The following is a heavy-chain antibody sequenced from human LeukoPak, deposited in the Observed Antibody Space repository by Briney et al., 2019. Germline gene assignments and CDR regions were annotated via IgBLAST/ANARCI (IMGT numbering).Heavy chain of an antibody. D-gene: IGHD2/OR15-2a*01. CDR3: ARQSAIDLPPKF. V-gene: IGHV4-39*01. CDR2: IHYSGST. J-gene: IGHJ4*02. CDR1: GVSFSSTSNY. Sequence: SETLSLTCTVSGVSFSSTSNYWGWIRQPPGKGLEWIGSIHYSGSTYYNPSLKSRVTISVDTSKNQFSLKLSSVTAADTSVYYCARQSAIDLPPKFWGQGALVTVSS.